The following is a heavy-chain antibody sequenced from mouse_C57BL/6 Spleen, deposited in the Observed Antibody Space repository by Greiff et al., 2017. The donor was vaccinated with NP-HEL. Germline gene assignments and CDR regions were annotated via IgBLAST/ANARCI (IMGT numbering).Heavy chain of an antibody. D-gene: IGHD6-1*01. V-gene: IGHV1-69*01. CDR1: GYTFTSYW. J-gene: IGHJ4*01. Sequence: QVQLKQPGAELVMPGASVKLSCKASGYTFTSYWMHWVKQRPGQGLEWIGEIDPSDSYTNYNQKFKGKSTLTVDKSSSTAYMQLSSLTSEDSAVYYFARTTRGYDHSMDYWGQGTSVTVSS. CDR3: ARTTRGYDHSMDY. CDR2: IDPSDSYT.